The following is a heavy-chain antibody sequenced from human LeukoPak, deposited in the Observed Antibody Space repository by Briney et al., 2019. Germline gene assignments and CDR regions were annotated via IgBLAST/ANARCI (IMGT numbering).Heavy chain of an antibody. CDR3: AATIKRDYGDTVLNY. V-gene: IGHV4-59*01. CDR1: GDPISSYY. Sequence: AETLSLTCTVPGDPISSYYWSWIRQPPGKGLEWIAYMHNGVHTKHNPPLKSRVTISGDTSKNQFSLKLTSVTAADTAVYFCAATIKRDYGDTVLNYWGQGTLVTVSS. CDR2: MHNGVHT. J-gene: IGHJ4*02. D-gene: IGHD4/OR15-4a*01.